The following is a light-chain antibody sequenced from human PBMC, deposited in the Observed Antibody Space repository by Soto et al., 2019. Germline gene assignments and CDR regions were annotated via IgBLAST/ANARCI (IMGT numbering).Light chain of an antibody. CDR2: DAS. CDR1: QSISDY. CDR3: QQRVNWPPT. J-gene: IGKJ4*01. Sequence: EIVLTQSPATLSLSPGERATLSCRAGQSISDYLAWYQQRPGQAPRLLIFDASNRATGVPDRFSGGGSGTDFTLIISSLEPEDFAVYYCQQRVNWPPTCGGGTKVEI. V-gene: IGKV3-11*01.